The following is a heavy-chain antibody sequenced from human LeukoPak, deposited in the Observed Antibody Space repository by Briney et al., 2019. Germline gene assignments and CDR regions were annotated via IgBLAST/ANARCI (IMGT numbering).Heavy chain of an antibody. J-gene: IGHJ6*03. Sequence: GSSVKVSCKASGYTFTSYDINWVRQATGQGLEWMGWMNPNSGNTGYAQKFQGRVTITRNTSISTAYMELSSLRSEDTAVYYCARGRSGSIVLMVYAPGYYYMDVWGKGTTVTVSS. CDR1: GYTFTSYD. V-gene: IGHV1-8*03. CDR2: MNPNSGNT. CDR3: ARGRSGSIVLMVYAPGYYYMDV. D-gene: IGHD2-8*01.